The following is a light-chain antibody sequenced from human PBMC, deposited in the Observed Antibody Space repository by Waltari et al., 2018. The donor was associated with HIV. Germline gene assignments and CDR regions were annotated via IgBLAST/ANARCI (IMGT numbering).Light chain of an antibody. V-gene: IGKV3-15*01. CDR2: GAS. CDR1: QNGITN. J-gene: IGKJ1*01. CDR3: QQYNKWPRT. Sequence: EIVMTQSPATLSVSPGERVTLSCTASQNGITNLAWYPQKPGQAPRLLIYGASTRATGIPPGFSGGGSGTEFTLTIGSLQSEDFTFYYCQQYNKWPRTFGQGTKVEVK.